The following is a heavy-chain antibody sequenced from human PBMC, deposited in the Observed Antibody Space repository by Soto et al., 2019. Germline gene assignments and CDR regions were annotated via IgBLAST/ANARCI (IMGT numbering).Heavy chain of an antibody. CDR1: GFTFSSYW. Sequence: GESLKISCAASGFTFSSYWMSWVRQAPGKGLEWVANIKQDGSEKYYVDSVKGRFTISRDNAKNSLYLQMNSLRAEDTAVYYCARVKPPDNYYGSGSYYPPYYYYYMDVWGKGTTVTVSS. V-gene: IGHV3-7*01. D-gene: IGHD3-10*01. CDR3: ARVKPPDNYYGSGSYYPPYYYYYMDV. J-gene: IGHJ6*03. CDR2: IKQDGSEK.